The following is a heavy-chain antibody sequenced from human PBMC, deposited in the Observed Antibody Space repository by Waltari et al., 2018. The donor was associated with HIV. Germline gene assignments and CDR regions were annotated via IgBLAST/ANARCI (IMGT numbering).Heavy chain of an antibody. Sequence: QLVESGGELVQLGGSLRLSCEGSGFAFYPYEMCWDRQAPGKGLEWIAYISSNGGAIHDADSVRGRCTISRDNAKSSLYLQMKSLRGEDTAIYYCARDDVIVRRPFGIWGQGTMVTV. CDR2: ISSNGGAI. CDR1: GFAFYPYE. CDR3: ARDDVIVRRPFGI. V-gene: IGHV3-48*03. J-gene: IGHJ3*02. D-gene: IGHD3-16*02.